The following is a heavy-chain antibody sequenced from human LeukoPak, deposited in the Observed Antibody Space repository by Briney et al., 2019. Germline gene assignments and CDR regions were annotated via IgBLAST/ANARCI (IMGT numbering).Heavy chain of an antibody. CDR3: AAWGSDWGTQHWFDP. CDR2: IYHSGST. J-gene: IGHJ5*02. CDR1: GGSISSGGYS. D-gene: IGHD3-9*01. V-gene: IGHV4-30-2*01. Sequence: PSQTLSLTCAVSGGSISSGGYSWSWIRQPPGKGLEWIGYIYHSGSTYYNPSLKSRVTISVDRSKNQFSLKLSSVTAADTAVYYCAAWGSDWGTQHWFDPWGQGTLVTVSS.